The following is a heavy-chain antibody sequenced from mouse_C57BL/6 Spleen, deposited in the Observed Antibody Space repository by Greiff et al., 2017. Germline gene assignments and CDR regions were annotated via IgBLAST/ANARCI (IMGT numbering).Heavy chain of an antibody. CDR1: GYTFTSYW. Sequence: VQLQQPGAELVMPGASVKLSCKASGYTFTSYWMHWVKQRPGQGLEWIGEIDPSDSYTNYNQKFKGKSTLTVDKSSSTAYMQLSSLTSEDSAVYYCARGYGSSYVDYFDYWGQGTTLTVSS. V-gene: IGHV1-69*01. CDR3: ARGYGSSYVDYFDY. CDR2: IDPSDSYT. D-gene: IGHD1-1*01. J-gene: IGHJ2*01.